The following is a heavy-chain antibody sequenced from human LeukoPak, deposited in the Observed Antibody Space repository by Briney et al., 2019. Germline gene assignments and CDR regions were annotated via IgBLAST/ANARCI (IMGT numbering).Heavy chain of an antibody. V-gene: IGHV3-30*03. CDR2: ISYDGSNK. Sequence: GGSLRLSCAASGFSFSSYGMHWVRQAPGKGLEWVAVISYDGSNKYHADSVKGRFTISRDNSKNTLYLQMNSLRAEDTAVYYCAREARNYYYYGMDVWGQGTTVTVSS. J-gene: IGHJ6*02. D-gene: IGHD1-26*01. CDR3: AREARNYYYYGMDV. CDR1: GFSFSSYG.